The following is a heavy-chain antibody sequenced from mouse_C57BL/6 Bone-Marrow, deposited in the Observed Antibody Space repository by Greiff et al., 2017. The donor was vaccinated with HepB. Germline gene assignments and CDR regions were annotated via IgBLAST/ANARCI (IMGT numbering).Heavy chain of an antibody. CDR3: ARLGGTLDYAMDD. J-gene: IGHJ4*01. CDR2: ISSGGSYT. D-gene: IGHD4-1*01. CDR1: GFTFSSYG. V-gene: IGHV5-6*01. Sequence: EVQLVESGGDLVKPGGSLKLSCAASGFTFSSYGMSWVRQTPDKRLDWVANISSGGSYTYYPDSVKGRFTISRDNAKNTLYLQMSSLKSEDTAMYYCARLGGTLDYAMDDWGQVTSVTVSS.